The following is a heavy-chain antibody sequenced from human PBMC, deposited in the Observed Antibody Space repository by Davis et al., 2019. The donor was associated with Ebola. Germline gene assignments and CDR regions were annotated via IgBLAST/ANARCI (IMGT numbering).Heavy chain of an antibody. J-gene: IGHJ4*02. V-gene: IGHV4-39*01. Sequence: MPSETLSLTCTVSGGSISSSSYSWGWIRQPPGKGLEWIGSISYGGSTYYSPSLKSRVTISVDTSKNQFSLKLTSVTAADTAVYYCARLLTYYYGSGSYQSPYFFDYWGQGTLVTVSS. CDR3: ARLLTYYYGSGSYQSPYFFDY. CDR1: GGSISSSSYS. CDR2: ISYGGST. D-gene: IGHD3-10*01.